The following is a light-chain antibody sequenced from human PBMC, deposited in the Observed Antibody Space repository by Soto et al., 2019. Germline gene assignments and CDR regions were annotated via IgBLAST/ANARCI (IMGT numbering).Light chain of an antibody. CDR1: QTISNW. V-gene: IGKV1-5*01. CDR2: DAS. Sequence: IQMTQSPSTLSASVGDRVTITCRASQTISNWLAWYQQKPGKAPKLLIYDASSLQSGVPSRFSGRGSGTEFTLTISSLQPDDFATYYCQQLNNFVTFGPGTKVNI. CDR3: QQLNNFVT. J-gene: IGKJ3*01.